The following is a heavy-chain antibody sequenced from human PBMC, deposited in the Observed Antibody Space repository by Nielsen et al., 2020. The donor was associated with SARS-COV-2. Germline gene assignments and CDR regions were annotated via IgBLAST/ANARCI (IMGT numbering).Heavy chain of an antibody. Sequence: GGSLRLSCAASGFPFSDFYMTWIRQAPGKGLEWVSHISGGGGTIYYADSVKGRFTISRDNAKNTLYLQMNSLRAEDTALYYCARHLRWSPGHYSDYWGLGTLVTVSS. CDR3: ARHLRWSPGHYSDY. CDR1: GFPFSDFY. J-gene: IGHJ4*02. CDR2: ISGGGGTI. V-gene: IGHV3-11*01. D-gene: IGHD4-23*01.